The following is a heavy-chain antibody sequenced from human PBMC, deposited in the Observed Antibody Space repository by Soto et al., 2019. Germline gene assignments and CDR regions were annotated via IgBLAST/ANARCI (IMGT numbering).Heavy chain of an antibody. J-gene: IGHJ5*02. Sequence: QPGGSLRLSCAASGFTFSSYAMSWVRQAPGKGLEWVSAISGSGGSTYYADSVKGRFTISRDNSKNTLYLQMSSLRAEDTAVYYCAKDSLAPFIMITFGGVKPWGQGTLVTVSS. D-gene: IGHD3-16*01. CDR3: AKDSLAPFIMITFGGVKP. V-gene: IGHV3-23*01. CDR2: ISGSGGST. CDR1: GFTFSSYA.